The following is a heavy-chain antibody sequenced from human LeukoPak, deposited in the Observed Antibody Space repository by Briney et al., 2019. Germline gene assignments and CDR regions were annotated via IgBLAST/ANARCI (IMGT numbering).Heavy chain of an antibody. Sequence: ASVKVSCKASGGTFSSYAISWVRQAPGQGLEWMGGIIPIFGTANYAQKFQGRVTITADESTSTAYMELSSLRSEDTAAYYCARPYDSSGYYYFGYWGQGTLVTVSS. CDR1: GGTFSSYA. CDR2: IIPIFGTA. D-gene: IGHD3-22*01. V-gene: IGHV1-69*01. J-gene: IGHJ4*02. CDR3: ARPYDSSGYYYFGY.